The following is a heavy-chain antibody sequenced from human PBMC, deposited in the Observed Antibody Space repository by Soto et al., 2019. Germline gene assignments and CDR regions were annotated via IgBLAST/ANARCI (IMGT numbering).Heavy chain of an antibody. CDR1: GFTFSSYG. CDR2: IWYDGSNK. V-gene: IGHV3-33*01. Sequence: GGSLRLSCAASGFTFSSYGMHWVRQAPGKGLEWVAVIWYDGSNKYYADSVKGRFTISRDNSKNTLYLQMNSLRAEDTAVYYCARDPGDKYYMDVWGKGTTVTVSS. J-gene: IGHJ6*03. D-gene: IGHD1-26*01. CDR3: ARDPGDKYYMDV.